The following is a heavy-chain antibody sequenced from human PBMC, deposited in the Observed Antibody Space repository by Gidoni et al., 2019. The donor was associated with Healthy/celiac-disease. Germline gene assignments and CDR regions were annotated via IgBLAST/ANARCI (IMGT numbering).Heavy chain of an antibody. Sequence: QVQPGESGGGVVQPGRSLRLSCAASGFTLSSYAMPWVRQAPGKGLEWVAVISYDGSNKYYADSVKGRFTISRDNSKNTLYLQMNSLRAEDTAVYYCARDFQYGGNSCLDYWGQGTLVTVSS. V-gene: IGHV3-30-3*01. D-gene: IGHD2-21*02. CDR3: ARDFQYGGNSCLDY. CDR2: ISYDGSNK. J-gene: IGHJ4*02. CDR1: GFTLSSYA.